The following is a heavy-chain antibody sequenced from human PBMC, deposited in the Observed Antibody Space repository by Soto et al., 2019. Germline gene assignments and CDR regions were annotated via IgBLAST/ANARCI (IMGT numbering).Heavy chain of an antibody. J-gene: IGHJ4*02. CDR3: SSSRTGYYFDY. CDR1: GFTFSTYA. Sequence: GGSLRLSCAASGFTFSTYAMTWVRQAPGKGLEWVSTISGLGAGTYYADSVKGRFTISRDNSKNTVYLQMDSLRAEDTAVYYCSSSRTGYYFDYWGQGTLVTVSS. D-gene: IGHD2-2*01. CDR2: ISGLGAGT. V-gene: IGHV3-23*01.